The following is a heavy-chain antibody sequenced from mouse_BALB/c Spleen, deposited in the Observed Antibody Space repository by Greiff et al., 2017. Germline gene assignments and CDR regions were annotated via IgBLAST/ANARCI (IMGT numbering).Heavy chain of an antibody. CDR3: ARGGYGNPYYAMDY. CDR2: ILPGSGST. D-gene: IGHD2-10*02. V-gene: IGHV1-9*01. Sequence: QVQLQQSGAELMKPGASVKISCKATGYTFSSYWIEWVKQRPGHGLEWIGEILPGSGSTNYNEKFKGKATFTADTSSNTAYMQLSSLTSEDSAVYYCARGGYGNPYYAMDYWGQGTSVTVSS. J-gene: IGHJ4*01. CDR1: GYTFSSYW.